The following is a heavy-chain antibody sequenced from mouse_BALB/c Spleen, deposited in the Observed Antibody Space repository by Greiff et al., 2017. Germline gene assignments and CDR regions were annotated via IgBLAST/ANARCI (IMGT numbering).Heavy chain of an antibody. CDR1: GYTFTSYT. J-gene: IGHJ3*01. V-gene: IGHV1-4*02. D-gene: IGHD1-2*01. CDR2: INPSSGYT. Sequence: QVQLKQSAAELARPGASVKMSCKASGYTFTSYTMHWVKQRPGQGLEWIGYINPSSGYTEYNQKFKDKTTLTADKSSSTAYMQLSSLTSEDSAVYYCAADPLLRLWFAYWGQGTLVTVSA. CDR3: AADPLLRLWFAY.